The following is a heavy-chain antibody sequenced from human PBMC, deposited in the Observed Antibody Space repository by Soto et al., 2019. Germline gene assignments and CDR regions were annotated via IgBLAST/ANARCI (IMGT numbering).Heavy chain of an antibody. D-gene: IGHD2-2*01. V-gene: IGHV1-18*01. CDR1: GYTFTRSG. Sequence: QVQLVQAGAEVKKPGASVKVSCKASGYTFTRSGISWVRQAPGQGLEWMGWISTYNGDTNYAQTFQGRVTMTTDTSTSTVHMEVRSLRSDDTAVYYCAREGAAPYDYYGMDVWGQGTPVTVSS. CDR2: ISTYNGDT. CDR3: AREGAAPYDYYGMDV. J-gene: IGHJ6*02.